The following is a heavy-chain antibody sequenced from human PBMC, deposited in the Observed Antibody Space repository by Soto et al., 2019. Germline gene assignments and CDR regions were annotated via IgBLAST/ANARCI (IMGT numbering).Heavy chain of an antibody. CDR1: GGTFSSYA. CDR2: INPSGGST. CDR3: ARVLGGGYNNDFDY. V-gene: IGHV1-46*01. J-gene: IGHJ4*02. D-gene: IGHD3-9*01. Sequence: ASVKVSCKASGGTFSSYAISWVRQAPGQGLEWMGIINPSGGSTSYAQRFQGRVTMTRDTSTSTVYMELSSLRSEDTAVYYCARVLGGGYNNDFDYWGQGTLVTVSS.